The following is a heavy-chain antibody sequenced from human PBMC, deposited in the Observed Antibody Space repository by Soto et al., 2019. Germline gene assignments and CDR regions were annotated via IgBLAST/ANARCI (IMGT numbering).Heavy chain of an antibody. V-gene: IGHV1-69*02. D-gene: IGHD6-13*01. CDR1: GGTFSSYT. CDR3: ARLLVLDYYYGMDV. Sequence: QVPLVQSGAEVKKPGSSVKVSCKASGGTFSSYTIGWVRQAPGQGLEWMGRIIPILGIANYAQKFQGRVTITADKSTSTAYMELSSLRSEDTAVYYCARLLVLDYYYGMDVWGQGTTVTVSS. J-gene: IGHJ6*02. CDR2: IIPILGIA.